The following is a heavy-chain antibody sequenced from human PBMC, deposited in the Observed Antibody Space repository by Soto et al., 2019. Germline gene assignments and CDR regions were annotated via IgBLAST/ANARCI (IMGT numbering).Heavy chain of an antibody. CDR2: IYPGDSDT. V-gene: IGHV5-51*01. J-gene: IGHJ4*02. CDR3: ARMMAESGTAFDY. CDR1: GYSFISSW. D-gene: IGHD1-26*01. Sequence: PGESLKISCQASGYSFISSWIGWVRQMPGKGLEWMGIIYPGDSDTRYSPSFQGQVTISADKSTSTAYLQWSSLKASDTATYYCARMMAESGTAFDYWGQGALVTVS.